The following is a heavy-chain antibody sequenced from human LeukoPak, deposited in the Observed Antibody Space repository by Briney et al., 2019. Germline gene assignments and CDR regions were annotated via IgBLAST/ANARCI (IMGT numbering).Heavy chain of an antibody. J-gene: IGHJ5*02. V-gene: IGHV4-61*02. CDR3: ARDQGYCSSTSCSRFDP. CDR2: IYTSGST. Sequence: SETLSLTCTVSGGSISSGSYYWSWNRQPAGKGLEWIGRIYTSGSTNYNPSLKSRVTISVDTSKNQFSLKLSSVTAADTAVYYCARDQGYCSSTSCSRFDPWGQGTLVTVSS. CDR1: GGSISSGSYY. D-gene: IGHD2-2*01.